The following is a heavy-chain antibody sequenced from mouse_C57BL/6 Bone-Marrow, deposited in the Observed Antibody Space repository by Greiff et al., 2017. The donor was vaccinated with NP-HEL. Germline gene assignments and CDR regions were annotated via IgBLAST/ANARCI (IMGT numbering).Heavy chain of an antibody. Sequence: EVQLQQSGAELVRPGASVKLSCTASGFNITDDYMHWVKQRPEQGLEWIGWIDPENGDTEYASPFQGKATITADTSSNTAYLQLSSLTSEDTAVYYCTRGGLLRFFPLFDYWGQGTTLTVSS. CDR3: TRGGLLRFFPLFDY. CDR2: IDPENGDT. V-gene: IGHV14-4*01. J-gene: IGHJ2*01. CDR1: GFNITDDY. D-gene: IGHD1-1*01.